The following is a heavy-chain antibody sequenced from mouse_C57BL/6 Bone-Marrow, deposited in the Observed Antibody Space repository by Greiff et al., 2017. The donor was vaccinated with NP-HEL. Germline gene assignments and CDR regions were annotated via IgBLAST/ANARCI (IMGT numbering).Heavy chain of an antibody. CDR3: ARCGDCVYAVNY. Sequence: VQLQQPGAELVRPGASVKMSCKASGYTFTSYTIPWVKQRPGQGLEWIGYINPSSGCTKYNQKFKDKATLTADKSSSTAYMQLSSLTSEDSAVYECARCGDCVYAVNYWGQGTAVTVTS. V-gene: IGHV1-4*01. CDR1: GYTFTSYT. CDR2: INPSSGCT. J-gene: IGHJ4*01.